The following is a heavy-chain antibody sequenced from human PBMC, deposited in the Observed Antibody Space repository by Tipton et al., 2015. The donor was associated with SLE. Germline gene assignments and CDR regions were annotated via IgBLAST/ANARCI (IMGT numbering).Heavy chain of an antibody. Sequence: TLSLTCTVSGGPISSSSYYWGWISQPPGKGLEWIGSIYYSGSTYYNPSLKSRVTISVDTSKNQFSLKLSSVTAADTAAYYCAREGEWLLPRDAFDIWGQGTMVTVSS. CDR1: GGPISSSSYY. D-gene: IGHD3-3*01. J-gene: IGHJ3*02. V-gene: IGHV4-39*07. CDR3: AREGEWLLPRDAFDI. CDR2: IYYSGST.